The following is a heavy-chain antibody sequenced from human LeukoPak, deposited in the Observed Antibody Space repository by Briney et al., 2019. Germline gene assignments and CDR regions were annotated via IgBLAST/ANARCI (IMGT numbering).Heavy chain of an antibody. Sequence: ASVKVSCKVSGYTLTELSMHWVRQAPGKGLEWMGGFDPEDGETIYAQKFQGRVTITRDTSASTAYMELSSLRSEDTAVYYCARGDLPGASGLYWGQGTLVTVSS. D-gene: IGHD7-27*01. CDR2: FDPEDGET. J-gene: IGHJ4*02. CDR3: ARGDLPGASGLY. V-gene: IGHV1-24*01. CDR1: GYTLTELS.